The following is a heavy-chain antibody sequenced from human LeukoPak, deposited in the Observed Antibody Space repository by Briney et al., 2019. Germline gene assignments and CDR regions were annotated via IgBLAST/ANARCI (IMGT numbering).Heavy chain of an antibody. Sequence: SETLSLTCTVSGGSISGSSYYWGWIRQPPWKGLEWIGSIYYSGSTYYNPSLKSRVTISVDTSKNQFSLKLSSVTAADTAVYYCASGARYYGSGRPFYYWGQGTLVTVSS. CDR2: IYYSGST. CDR1: GGSISGSSYY. V-gene: IGHV4-39*07. D-gene: IGHD3-10*01. CDR3: ASGARYYGSGRPFYY. J-gene: IGHJ4*02.